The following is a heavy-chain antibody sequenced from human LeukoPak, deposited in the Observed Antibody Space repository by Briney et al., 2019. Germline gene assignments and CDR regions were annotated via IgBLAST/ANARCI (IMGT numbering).Heavy chain of an antibody. CDR2: ISYDGSNK. J-gene: IGHJ4*02. CDR1: GLTFSSYA. V-gene: IGHV3-30-3*01. Sequence: PGGSLRLSCAASGLTFSSYAMHWVRQAPGKGLEWVAVISYDGSNKYYADSVKGRFTISRDNSKNTLYLQMNSLRAEDTAVYYCARSGGRITILGGGFDYWGQGTLVTVSS. D-gene: IGHD3-3*01. CDR3: ARSGGRITILGGGFDY.